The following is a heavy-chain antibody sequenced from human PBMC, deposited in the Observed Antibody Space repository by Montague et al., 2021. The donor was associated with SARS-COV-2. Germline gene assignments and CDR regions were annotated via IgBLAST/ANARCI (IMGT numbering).Heavy chain of an antibody. CDR1: GGSFSTYY. Sequence: SETLSLTCAVHGGSFSTYYWNWIRQPPGKGLEWIGEIHHGGSTNYNPSLKSRVTISTDTSKNQFSLKLTSVAAADTAVYYCARRGDGEVPSPILGVGPYYSNDYLDVWGKGTPVTVSS. D-gene: IGHD2-2*02. CDR3: ARRGDGEVPSPILGVGPYYSNDYLDV. V-gene: IGHV4-34*01. J-gene: IGHJ6*03. CDR2: IHHGGST.